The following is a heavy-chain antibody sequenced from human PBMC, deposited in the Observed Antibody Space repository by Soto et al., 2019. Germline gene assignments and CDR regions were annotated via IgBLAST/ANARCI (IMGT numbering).Heavy chain of an antibody. V-gene: IGHV4-34*01. CDR1: SESFSRHS. D-gene: IGHD1-26*01. Sequence: SETLSLTCAVYSESFSRHSWTWIRQPPGKGLEWIGEINYYGSTVYNPSLKSRLTMSIDTSKMQFSLKLTSLTAADTAVYYCAKKHYSGFDSWGQGSLVTVYS. J-gene: IGHJ4*02. CDR3: AKKHYSGFDS. CDR2: INYYGST.